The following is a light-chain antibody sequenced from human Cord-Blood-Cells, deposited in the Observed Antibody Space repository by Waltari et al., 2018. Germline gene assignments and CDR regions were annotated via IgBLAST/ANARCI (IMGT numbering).Light chain of an antibody. CDR2: EGS. Sequence: QSALTQPASVSGSPGQSTTISCTGTSSDVGSYNLVSWYQQHPGKAPNLMIYEGSKRPSGVSHRFSGSRSGNTASLTISGLQAEDEADYYCCSYAGSSTWVFGGGTKLTVL. V-gene: IGLV2-23*01. CDR3: CSYAGSSTWV. CDR1: SSDVGSYNL. J-gene: IGLJ3*02.